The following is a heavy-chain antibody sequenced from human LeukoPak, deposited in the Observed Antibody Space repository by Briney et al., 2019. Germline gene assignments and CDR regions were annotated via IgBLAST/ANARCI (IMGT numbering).Heavy chain of an antibody. J-gene: IGHJ4*02. D-gene: IGHD6-19*01. CDR3: AKSPGSSGWYFDY. Sequence: PGGSLRLSCAASGFTLTNYAMTWVRQAPGKGLEWVSSISGSGDNIYYADSVKGRFTISRDTSNNTLYVQMNSLRDEDTAVYYCAKSPGSSGWYFDYWGQGTLVTVSS. V-gene: IGHV3-23*01. CDR2: ISGSGDNI. CDR1: GFTLTNYA.